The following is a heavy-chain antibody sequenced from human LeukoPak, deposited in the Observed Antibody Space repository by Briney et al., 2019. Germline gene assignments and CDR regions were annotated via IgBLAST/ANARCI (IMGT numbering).Heavy chain of an antibody. CDR2: INPSGGST. CDR3: ARDPYGSGTFSRYFDY. D-gene: IGHD3-10*01. J-gene: IGHJ4*02. Sequence: ASVKVSCKASGYTFTSYYMHWVRQAPGQGLEWMGIINPSGGSTSYAQKFQGRVTMTRYTSTSTVYMELSSLRSEDTAVYYCARDPYGSGTFSRYFDYWGQGTLVTVSS. V-gene: IGHV1-46*01. CDR1: GYTFTSYY.